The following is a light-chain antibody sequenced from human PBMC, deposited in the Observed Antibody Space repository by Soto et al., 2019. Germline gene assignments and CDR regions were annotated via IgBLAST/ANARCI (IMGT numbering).Light chain of an antibody. CDR1: SSNIGTGYD. CDR3: QSYDSSLSGL. J-gene: IGLJ2*01. Sequence: QSVLTQPPSVSGARGQRVTISCTGSSSNIGTGYDVHWYQQLPGTAPKLLIYGNNNRPSGVPDRFSGSKSGTSASLAITGLQAEDEADYYCQSYDSSLSGLFGGGTKLTVL. CDR2: GNN. V-gene: IGLV1-40*01.